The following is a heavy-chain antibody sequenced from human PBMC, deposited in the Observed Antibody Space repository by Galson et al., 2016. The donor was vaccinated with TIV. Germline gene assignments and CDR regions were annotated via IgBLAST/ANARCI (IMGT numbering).Heavy chain of an antibody. CDR3: ARGFGVLTGNYLPKDFDY. CDR2: IKPNRGDT. V-gene: IGHV1-2*02. J-gene: IGHJ4*02. CDR1: GYKFIGYH. Sequence: SVKVSCKASGYKFIGYHVHWVRQAPGQGLEWMGWIKPNRGDTNVAQKFRGRVTMTRDTSITTAYLELSGLRSADTAVYYCARGFGVLTGNYLPKDFDYWGQGTLVTVSS. D-gene: IGHD3-9*01.